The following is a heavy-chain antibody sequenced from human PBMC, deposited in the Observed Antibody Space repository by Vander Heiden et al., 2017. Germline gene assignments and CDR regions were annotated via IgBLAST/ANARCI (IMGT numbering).Heavy chain of an antibody. J-gene: IGHJ4*02. CDR3: AKDRGAGSSAGLDY. D-gene: IGHD6-6*01. Sequence: QVQLVESGGGVVQPGRSLRLSCAASGFTFSSYGMHWVRQAPGKGLEWVAVISYDGSNKYYADSVKGRFTISRDNSKNTLYLQMNSLRAEDTAVYYCAKDRGAGSSAGLDYWGQGTLVTVSS. CDR2: ISYDGSNK. CDR1: GFTFSSYG. V-gene: IGHV3-30*18.